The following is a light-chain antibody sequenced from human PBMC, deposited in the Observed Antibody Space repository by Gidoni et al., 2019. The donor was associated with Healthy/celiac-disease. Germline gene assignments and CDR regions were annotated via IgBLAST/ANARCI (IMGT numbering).Light chain of an antibody. CDR3: QKYNSAPWT. J-gene: IGKJ1*01. V-gene: IGKV1-27*01. CDR1: QGISND. Sequence: DIQMTQSPSSLSASVGDRVTITCRASQGISNDLAWHQQKPVKVPKLLIYAASTLQSVVPSRFSGSGSGTDFTLTISSLQPEDVATYYCQKYNSAPWTFGQGTKVEIK. CDR2: AAS.